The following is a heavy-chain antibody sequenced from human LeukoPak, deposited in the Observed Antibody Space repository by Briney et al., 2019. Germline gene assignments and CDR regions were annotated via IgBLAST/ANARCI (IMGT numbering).Heavy chain of an antibody. Sequence: GGSLRLPCAASGFTFSSYEMNWVRQAPGKGLEWVSYISSSGSTIYYADSVKGRFTISRDNAKNSLYLQMNSLRAEDTAVYYCWLVVSAFDIWGQGTMVTVSS. D-gene: IGHD6-19*01. V-gene: IGHV3-48*03. CDR2: ISSSGSTI. CDR1: GFTFSSYE. CDR3: WLVVSAFDI. J-gene: IGHJ3*02.